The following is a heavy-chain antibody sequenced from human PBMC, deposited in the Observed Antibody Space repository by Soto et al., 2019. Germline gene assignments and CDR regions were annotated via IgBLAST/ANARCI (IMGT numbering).Heavy chain of an antibody. CDR3: AREAAALGNDY. CDR2: MNPNSGNT. Sequence: QVQLVQSGAEVKKPGASVKVSCKASGYTFTSYDINWVRQATGQGLEWMGWMNPNSGNTGYAQKFQGRVTMTRNTSLSTAYMELSSMTSEDTAVYYGAREAAALGNDYWAQGTLVTVSS. D-gene: IGHD6-13*01. V-gene: IGHV1-8*01. J-gene: IGHJ4*02. CDR1: GYTFTSYD.